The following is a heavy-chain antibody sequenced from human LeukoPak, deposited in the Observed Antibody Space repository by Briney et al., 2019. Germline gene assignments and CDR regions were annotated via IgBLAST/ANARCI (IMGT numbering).Heavy chain of an antibody. J-gene: IGHJ4*02. D-gene: IGHD3-22*01. CDR1: GFTFNTYS. V-gene: IGHV3-48*01. Sequence: GGSLRLSCAASGFTFNTYSMNWVRQAPGKGLEWISYISESSGTIYYADSVKGRFTISRDNSKNTLYLQMNSLRAEDTAVYYCARVSDDSSGYYSEPFDYWGQGTLVTVSS. CDR3: ARVSDDSSGYYSEPFDY. CDR2: ISESSGTI.